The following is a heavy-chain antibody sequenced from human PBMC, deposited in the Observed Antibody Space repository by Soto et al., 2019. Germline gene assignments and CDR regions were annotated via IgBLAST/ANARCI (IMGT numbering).Heavy chain of an antibody. CDR3: AKSPGSSGYLYYFDF. V-gene: IGHV3-23*01. CDR2: ISGSGGGT. D-gene: IGHD3-22*01. J-gene: IGHJ4*02. Sequence: PVGSLRLSCAASGFTFRNYAMSCVRHAPGAGLEWVSAISGSGGGTFYADSVKGRFTIFRDNSKNTLYLQMHSLRAEDTAVYYCAKSPGSSGYLYYFDFWGQGTPVTVSS. CDR1: GFTFRNYA.